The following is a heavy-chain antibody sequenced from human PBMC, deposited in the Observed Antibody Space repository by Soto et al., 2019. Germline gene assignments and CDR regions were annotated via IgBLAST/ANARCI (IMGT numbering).Heavy chain of an antibody. CDR1: GGSIRSHY. Sequence: PSETLSLTCTVSGGSIRSHYWIWVRQPPGKGPEWIGYIHFSGSTNYNPSFKSRVTISVDTSKNQFSLNLSSVTAADTAVYYCARDPSSDWTGFDYWGQGTLVTVSS. D-gene: IGHD2-21*02. J-gene: IGHJ4*02. V-gene: IGHV4-59*11. CDR2: IHFSGST. CDR3: ARDPSSDWTGFDY.